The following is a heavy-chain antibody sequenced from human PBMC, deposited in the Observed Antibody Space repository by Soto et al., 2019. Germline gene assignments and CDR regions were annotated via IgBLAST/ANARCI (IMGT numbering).Heavy chain of an antibody. CDR3: ARDNHIVVVPAAKVSVDSSYYGMDL. CDR1: GFTFSSYA. D-gene: IGHD2-2*01. CDR2: ISYDGSNK. Sequence: GGSLRLSCAASGFTFSSYAMHWVRQAPGKGLEWVAVISYDGSNKYYADSVKGRFTISRDNSKNTLYLQMNSLRAEDTAVYYCARDNHIVVVPAAKVSVDSSYYGMDLWGQGTRVTVP. V-gene: IGHV3-30-3*01. J-gene: IGHJ6*01.